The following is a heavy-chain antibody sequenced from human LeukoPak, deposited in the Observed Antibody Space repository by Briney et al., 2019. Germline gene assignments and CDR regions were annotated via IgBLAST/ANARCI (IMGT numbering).Heavy chain of an antibody. Sequence: SQTLSLTCTVSGGSISRGDYYWSWIRQPPGKGLEWIGCIYYSGSTYYNPSLKSRVTISVDTSKNQFSLKLSSVTAADTAVYYCARGDFTEGNWFDPWGQGTLVTVSS. V-gene: IGHV4-30-4*01. CDR2: IYYSGST. J-gene: IGHJ5*02. D-gene: IGHD2-21*02. CDR3: ARGDFTEGNWFDP. CDR1: GGSISRGDYY.